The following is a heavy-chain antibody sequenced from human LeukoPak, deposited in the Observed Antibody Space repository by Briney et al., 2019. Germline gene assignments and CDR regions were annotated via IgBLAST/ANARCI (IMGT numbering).Heavy chain of an antibody. Sequence: PGGSLRLSCVASGFTFSSYWMRWVRPAPGRGLEGVANIKQDGSEKYYVDSVKGRFTISRDNAKNSLYLQMNSLRAEDTAVYYCARGSPHGDPQDYWGQGTLVTVSS. CDR1: GFTFSSYW. CDR3: ARGSPHGDPQDY. D-gene: IGHD4-17*01. V-gene: IGHV3-7*01. CDR2: IKQDGSEK. J-gene: IGHJ4*02.